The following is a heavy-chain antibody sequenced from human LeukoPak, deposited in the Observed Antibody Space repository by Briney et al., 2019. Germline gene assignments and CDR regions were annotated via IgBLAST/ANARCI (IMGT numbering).Heavy chain of an antibody. Sequence: ASVKVSCKASGGTFSSYAISWVRQAPGQGLEWMGGIIAIFGTANYAQKFQGRVTITTDESTSTAYMELSSLRSEDTAVYYCARMSVRGVIDGWAYPQHNAFDIWGQGTMVTVSS. CDR2: IIAIFGTA. CDR1: GGTFSSYA. V-gene: IGHV1-69*05. D-gene: IGHD3-10*01. CDR3: ARMSVRGVIDGWAYPQHNAFDI. J-gene: IGHJ3*02.